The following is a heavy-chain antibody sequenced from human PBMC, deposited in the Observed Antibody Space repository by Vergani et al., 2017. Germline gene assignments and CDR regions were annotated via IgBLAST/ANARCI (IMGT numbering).Heavy chain of an antibody. CDR3: ARSSSPIWACYYMDV. Sequence: EVQLVESGGGLVQPGGSLRLSCAASGFTFSSYWMYWVRQAPGEGLVWVSRIRGDESETNYADSVKVRFTISRDNAKITLYLQMNGLRAEDTAVYFCARSSSPIWACYYMDVWGKGTMVTVSS. CDR1: GFTFSSYW. D-gene: IGHD2-2*01. V-gene: IGHV3-74*01. CDR2: IRGDESET. J-gene: IGHJ6*03.